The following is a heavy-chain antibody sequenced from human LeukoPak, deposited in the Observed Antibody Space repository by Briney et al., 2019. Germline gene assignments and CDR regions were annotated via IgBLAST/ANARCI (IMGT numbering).Heavy chain of an antibody. V-gene: IGHV3-23*01. D-gene: IGHD2-15*01. CDR1: GVSLYA. Sequence: GGSLRLSCAASGVSLYAMSWVRQAPGGGLGWVSVISGSGGRTHYSYSVRGRCIVSIDKSKNTVYLQMTSLRAEDTALYFCVKEPSPSPYCSGGSCYFEYWGRGTLVTVSS. CDR3: VKEPSPSPYCSGGSCYFEY. CDR2: ISGSGGRT. J-gene: IGHJ4*02.